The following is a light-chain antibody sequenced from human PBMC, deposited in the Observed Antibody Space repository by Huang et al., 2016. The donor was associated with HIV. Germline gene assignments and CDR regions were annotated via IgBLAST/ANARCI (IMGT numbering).Light chain of an antibody. CDR1: QSVSSD. CDR2: GAS. CDR3: QQYSNWPPYT. Sequence: EIVMTQSPATLSVSPGERATLSCRPSQSVSSDLAWYQQTPGQAPRLLIYGASTRATGIPARFSGSRSGTEFTLTISSLQSEDFAVYYCQQYSNWPPYTFGQGTKLEIK. V-gene: IGKV3D-15*01. J-gene: IGKJ2*01.